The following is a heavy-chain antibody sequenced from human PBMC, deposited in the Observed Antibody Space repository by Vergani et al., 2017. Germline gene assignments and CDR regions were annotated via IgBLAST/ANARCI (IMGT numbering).Heavy chain of an antibody. Sequence: QVQLQESGPGLVKASQTLSLTCTVSGGSISSGGYYWSWIRQHPGKGLEWIGYIYYSGSTYYNPSLKSRVTISVDTSKNQFSLKLSSVTAADTAVYYCARMATISWAFDYWGQGTLVTVSS. CDR3: ARMATISWAFDY. D-gene: IGHD5-24*01. CDR1: GGSISSGGYY. CDR2: IYYSGST. V-gene: IGHV4-31*03. J-gene: IGHJ4*02.